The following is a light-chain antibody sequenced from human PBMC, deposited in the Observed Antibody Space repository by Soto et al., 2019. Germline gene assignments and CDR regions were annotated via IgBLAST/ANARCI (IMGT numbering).Light chain of an antibody. CDR1: GSISGSD. CDR3: QQRNNWRDT. J-gene: IGKJ5*01. Sequence: EIVLTQSPSTLSLSPVKRATLSPRASGSISGSDLAWYLQRPGQAPRLLMYGASTRATDIPARFSGSGSGTEFTLTISSLEPEDFAVYYCQQRNNWRDTFGQGTQLEIK. CDR2: GAS. V-gene: IGKV3-11*01.